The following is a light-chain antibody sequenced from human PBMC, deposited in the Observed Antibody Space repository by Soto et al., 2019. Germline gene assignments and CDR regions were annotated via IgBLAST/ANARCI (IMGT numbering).Light chain of an antibody. CDR2: EVS. CDR3: SSYGGSNNHVV. CDR1: SSDVGGYNF. V-gene: IGLV2-8*01. J-gene: IGLJ2*01. Sequence: QSALTQPPSASGSPGQSVTISRTGTSSDVGGYNFVSWYQQHPGKAPKLMIYEVSKRPSGVPDRFSGSKSGYTASLTVSGLQAEDEADYYCSSYGGSNNHVVFGGGTKLTVL.